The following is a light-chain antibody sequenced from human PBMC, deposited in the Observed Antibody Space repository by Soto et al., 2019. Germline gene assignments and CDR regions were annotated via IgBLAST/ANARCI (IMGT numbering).Light chain of an antibody. CDR2: EVN. J-gene: IGLJ3*02. CDR3: SAFAATNTFEVL. CDR1: SRDVGAYNY. V-gene: IGLV2-8*01. Sequence: QSALTQPPSVSGSPGQSVTISCTGNSRDVGAYNYVSWYQKYPGKAPKLMIHEVNQRPSGVPARFSGSKSGNTASLTVYGLQTEDEADYYCSAFAATNTFEVLFGGGTKLTVL.